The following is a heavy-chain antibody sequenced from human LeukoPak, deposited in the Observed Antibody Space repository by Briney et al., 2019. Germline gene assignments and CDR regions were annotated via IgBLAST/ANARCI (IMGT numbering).Heavy chain of an antibody. V-gene: IGHV4-59*11. Sequence: PSETLSLTCTVSGGSIINHFWSWIRKPPGKGLEWIGYVYSNGSTKFSPSFKSRVTILLDTSQNQLSLKLRSVTAADTAVYFCARDRLVPTIEGYYYYYGSDVWGQGTTVTVSS. CDR3: ARDRLVPTIEGYYYYYGSDV. CDR2: VYSNGST. CDR1: GGSIINHF. D-gene: IGHD6-19*01. J-gene: IGHJ6*02.